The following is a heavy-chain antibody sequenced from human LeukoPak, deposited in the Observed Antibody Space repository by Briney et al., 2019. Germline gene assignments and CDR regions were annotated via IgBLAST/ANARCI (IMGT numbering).Heavy chain of an antibody. D-gene: IGHD3-10*01. CDR1: GFTFSSYW. J-gene: IGHJ4*02. V-gene: IGHV3-7*01. CDR3: ARPLWSSSRGHVGFDY. CDR2: IKQDGSEE. Sequence: PGGSLRLSCAASGFTFSSYWMSWVRQAPGKGLEWVTNIKQDGSEEYYVDSVKGRFTISRDNAKNSVYLQMNSLRAEDTAVYYCARPLWSSSRGHVGFDYWGQGTLVTVSS.